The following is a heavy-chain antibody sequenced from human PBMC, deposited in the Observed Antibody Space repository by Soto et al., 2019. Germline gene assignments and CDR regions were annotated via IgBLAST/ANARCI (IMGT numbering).Heavy chain of an antibody. Sequence: QVPLVESGGVVVQPGRSLRLSCAASGFTFSSYGIHWVRQAPGKGLEWVALISYDGTDKYYADSVKGRFTISRDNSKNTLYLQMSSLGPEDTAVYYCVKERYAQLWLEDYGMDVWGQGTTVTV. CDR3: VKERYAQLWLEDYGMDV. CDR1: GFTFSSYG. V-gene: IGHV3-30*18. J-gene: IGHJ6*02. D-gene: IGHD5-18*01. CDR2: ISYDGTDK.